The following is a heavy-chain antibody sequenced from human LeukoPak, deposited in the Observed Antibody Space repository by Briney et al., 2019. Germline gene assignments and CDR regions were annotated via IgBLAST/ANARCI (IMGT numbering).Heavy chain of an antibody. J-gene: IGHJ4*02. Sequence: SETLSLTCAVYGGSFSGYYWSWIRQPPGKGLEWIGEINHSGSTNYNPSLKSRVTISVDTSKNQFSLKLSSVTAADTAVYYCAREGMRYGDYVDYWGQGTLVTVSS. CDR1: GGSFSGYY. V-gene: IGHV4-34*01. CDR3: AREGMRYGDYVDY. D-gene: IGHD4-17*01. CDR2: INHSGST.